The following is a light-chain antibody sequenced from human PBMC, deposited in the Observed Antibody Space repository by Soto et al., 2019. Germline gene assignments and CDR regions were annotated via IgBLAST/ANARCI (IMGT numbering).Light chain of an antibody. Sequence: VQMTQSPATRSGTVVYRVTSTFLSSQNISSWLAWYQKKPGKAPKLLIYKASTLKSGVPSRFSGSGSGTEFNLTISSLQPDDFAVYYCQQYGFSPQIAFGGGTKVDIK. V-gene: IGKV1-5*03. J-gene: IGKJ4*01. CDR2: KAS. CDR1: QNISSW. CDR3: QQYGFSPQIA.